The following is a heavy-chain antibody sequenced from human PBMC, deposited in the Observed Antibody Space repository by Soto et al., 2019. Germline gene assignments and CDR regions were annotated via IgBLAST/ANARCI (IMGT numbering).Heavy chain of an antibody. Sequence: SVTRCLTGTVGGGCISSYYCSLIRSPPGKGLEWIGYINYSGSTNYNPSRKSRVTISVDTSKNQFSLKLSSVTAADTAVYYCARDPNLYRAYNWFDPRGQGTLVTVSS. V-gene: IGHV4-59*12. D-gene: IGHD2-8*01. J-gene: IGHJ5*02. CDR3: ARDPNLYRAYNWFDP. CDR2: INYSGST. CDR1: GGCISSYY.